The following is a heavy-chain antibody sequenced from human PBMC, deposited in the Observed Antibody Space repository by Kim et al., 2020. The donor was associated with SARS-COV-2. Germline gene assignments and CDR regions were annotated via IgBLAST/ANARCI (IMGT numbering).Heavy chain of an antibody. CDR3: ARGGSGYVLY. CDR2: INGDGSTT. CDR1: GFTFSSSW. Sequence: GGSLRLSCAASGFTFSSSWVHWIRQVPGKGLVWVSHINGDGSTTNYADSVKGRFTISRDNAKNTLYLQMNSLRAEDTALYYCARGGSGYVLYWGQGTLVTVSS. J-gene: IGHJ4*02. V-gene: IGHV3-74*01. D-gene: IGHD3-22*01.